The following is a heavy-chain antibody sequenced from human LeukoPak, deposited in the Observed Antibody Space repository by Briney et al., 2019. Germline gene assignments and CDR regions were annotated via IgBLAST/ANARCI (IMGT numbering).Heavy chain of an antibody. Sequence: ASVKVSCKASGYTFTGYYMHWVRQDPGQGLEWMGWINPNSGGTNYAQKFQGRVTMTRDTSISTAYMELSRLRSDDTAVYYCARVTSSSGWYGSKDLDYWGQGTLVTVSS. CDR2: INPNSGGT. CDR3: ARVTSSSGWYGSKDLDY. V-gene: IGHV1-2*02. D-gene: IGHD6-19*01. CDR1: GYTFTGYY. J-gene: IGHJ4*02.